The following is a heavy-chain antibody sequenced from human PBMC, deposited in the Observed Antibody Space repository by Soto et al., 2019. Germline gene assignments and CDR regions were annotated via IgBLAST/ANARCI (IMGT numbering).Heavy chain of an antibody. CDR1: GDTFTSYD. Sequence: ASVKVSCTAAGDTFTSYDISWVRQAPGQGLEWMGWISAYNGNTNYAQKLQGRVTMTTDTSTSTAYMELRSLRSDDTAVYYCARGRSDLGATVFSFYYYGMDVWGQGTTVTVSS. D-gene: IGHD1-26*01. J-gene: IGHJ6*02. CDR3: ARGRSDLGATVFSFYYYGMDV. V-gene: IGHV1-18*04. CDR2: ISAYNGNT.